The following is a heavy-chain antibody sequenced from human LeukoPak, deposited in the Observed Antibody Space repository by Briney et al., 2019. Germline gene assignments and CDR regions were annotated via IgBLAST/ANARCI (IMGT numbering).Heavy chain of an antibody. Sequence: SETLSLTCTVSGDSIITYYWSWIRQPPGKGLEWIGYMYYSGSTNYNPSLKSRVTISVDKSRNQFSLTLSSVTAADTAVHYCARHSRGYDSEFGYWGQGTLVTVSS. CDR3: ARHSRGYDSEFGY. CDR1: GDSIITYY. D-gene: IGHD5-12*01. CDR2: MYYSGST. J-gene: IGHJ4*02. V-gene: IGHV4-59*08.